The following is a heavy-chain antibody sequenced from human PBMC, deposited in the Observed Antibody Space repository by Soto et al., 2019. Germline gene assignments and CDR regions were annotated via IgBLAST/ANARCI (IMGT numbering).Heavy chain of an antibody. CDR1: GGSISSGGYY. CDR2: IYYSGST. D-gene: IGHD2-2*01. J-gene: IGHJ4*02. Sequence: QVQLQESGPGLVKPSQTLSLTCTVSGGSISSGGYYWSWIRQHPGKGLEWIGYIYYSGSTYYNPSLQSPVTISVDTSKNQFSLKLSSVTAADTAVYYCARGRTSSPTPGDYWGQGTLVTVSS. CDR3: ARGRTSSPTPGDY. V-gene: IGHV4-31*01.